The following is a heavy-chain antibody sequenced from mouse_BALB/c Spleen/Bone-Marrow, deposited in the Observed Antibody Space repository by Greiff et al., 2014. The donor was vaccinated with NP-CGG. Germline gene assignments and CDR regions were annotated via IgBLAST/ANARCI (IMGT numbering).Heavy chain of an antibody. V-gene: IGHV1S137*01. Sequence: LQESGAELVRPGVSVKISCKGSGYTLTDYAMHWVKQSHAKSLEWIGIISSSYGDATYNQKFKGKATMTVDKSSNTAYMEPARLTSEDSAIYYCARGLSYYYGTSYYFDYWGQGTTLTVSS. CDR1: GYTLTDYA. CDR2: ISSSYGDA. CDR3: ARGLSYYYGTSYYFDY. J-gene: IGHJ2*01. D-gene: IGHD1-1*01.